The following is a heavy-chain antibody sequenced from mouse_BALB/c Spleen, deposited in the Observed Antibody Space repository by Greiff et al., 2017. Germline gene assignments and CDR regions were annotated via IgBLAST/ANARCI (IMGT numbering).Heavy chain of an antibody. D-gene: IGHD2-3*01. CDR3: ARWDDGYYGGFAY. Sequence: VKLMESGPGLVAPSQSLSITCTVSGFSLTSYGVHWVRQPPGKGLEWLGVIWAGGSTNYNSALMSRLSISKDNSKSQVFLKMNSLQTDDTAMYYCARWDDGYYGGFAYWGQGTLVTVSA. V-gene: IGHV2-9*02. J-gene: IGHJ3*01. CDR1: GFSLTSYG. CDR2: IWAGGST.